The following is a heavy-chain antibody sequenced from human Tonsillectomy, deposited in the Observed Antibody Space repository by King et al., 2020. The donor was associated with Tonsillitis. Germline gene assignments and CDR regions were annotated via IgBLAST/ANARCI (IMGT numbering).Heavy chain of an antibody. CDR1: GFHFSSYA. Sequence: VQLVESGGGLVQPGGSLRLSCAASGFHFSSYAMSWVRQAPGXGLEWVAVXYADVGNKYYADXVKGRFTXSSDYYKYKVYLQLNRLSGDDTAVYYCAMCFXXGXXXYWG. CDR2: XYADVGNK. V-gene: IGHV3-23*03. CDR3: AMCFXXGXXXY. D-gene: IGHD3-10*01. J-gene: IGHJ4*01.